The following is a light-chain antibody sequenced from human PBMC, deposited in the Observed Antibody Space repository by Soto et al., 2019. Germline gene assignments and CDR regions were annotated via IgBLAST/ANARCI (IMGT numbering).Light chain of an antibody. CDR1: TSNVGTYT. CDR3: ASWDDSLNIPV. J-gene: IGLJ2*01. V-gene: IGLV1-44*01. Sequence: QSVLTQPPSASGTPGQTVTISCFGSTSNVGTYTVDWYQQVPGAAPKLLIYTNTERPSGVPDRFSGSKSGTSASLAISGLQSEDEADYYCASWDDSLNIPVFGGGTKLTVL. CDR2: TNT.